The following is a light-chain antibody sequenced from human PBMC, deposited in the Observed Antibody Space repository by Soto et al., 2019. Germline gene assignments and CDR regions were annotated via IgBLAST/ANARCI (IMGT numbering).Light chain of an antibody. Sequence: DIQMTQSPSTLSASVGDRVTIACRASQSISRWLAWYQQKPGKAPKVLIWDASRWHSGGPSRFSGSGYGTEFTLTISSLQPADFGTYYCQQYNGYSTWTFGQGTKVEIK. V-gene: IGKV1-5*01. CDR3: QQYNGYSTWT. CDR1: QSISRW. CDR2: DAS. J-gene: IGKJ1*01.